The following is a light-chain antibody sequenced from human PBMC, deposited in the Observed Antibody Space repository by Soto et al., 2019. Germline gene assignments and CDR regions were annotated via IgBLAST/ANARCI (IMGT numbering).Light chain of an antibody. V-gene: IGKV1-39*01. CDR3: QPSYGTTRT. CDR1: QSISNY. J-gene: IGKJ4*01. Sequence: DMEMTQSPLSLSASVGDRVTITCRASQSISNYLNWYQHKPGKVPKLLIYAASTLQSGVTTRFSSSGSGTDFTLTINSRQTEECATYYCQPSYGTTRTFGRGTKIGIK. CDR2: AAS.